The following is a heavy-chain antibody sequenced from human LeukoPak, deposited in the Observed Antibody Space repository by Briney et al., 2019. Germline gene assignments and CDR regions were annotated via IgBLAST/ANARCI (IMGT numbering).Heavy chain of an antibody. D-gene: IGHD1-1*01. J-gene: IGHJ4*02. CDR1: GGSVTDYY. V-gene: IGHV4-59*02. Sequence: SETLSLTCTVSGGSVTDYYWSWIRQSPGKGLEWIGYIYYTGTSYNPSLKSRVTISADTSKNQFSLKLISVTAADAAVYYCAQDLAYIRFDNWGQGTLVTVSS. CDR2: IYYTGT. CDR3: AQDLAYIRFDN.